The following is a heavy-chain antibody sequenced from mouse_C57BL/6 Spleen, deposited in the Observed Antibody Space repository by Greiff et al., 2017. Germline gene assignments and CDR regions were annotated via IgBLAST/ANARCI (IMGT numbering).Heavy chain of an antibody. CDR2: IDPSDSET. CDR3: ARGDYDGSSLDY. D-gene: IGHD1-1*01. J-gene: IGHJ2*01. V-gene: IGHV1-52*01. CDR1: GYTFTSYW. Sequence: QVQLQQPGAELVRPGSSVKLSCKASGYTFTSYWMHWVKQRPIQGLEWIGNIDPSDSETHYNQKFKDKATLTVDKYSSKAYMQLSSLTSEDSAVYYCARGDYDGSSLDYWGQGTTLTVSS.